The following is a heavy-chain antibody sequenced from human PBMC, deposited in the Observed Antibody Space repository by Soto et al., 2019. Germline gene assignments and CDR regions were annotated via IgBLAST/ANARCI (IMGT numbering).Heavy chain of an antibody. CDR3: ARQAAGTQVGYYYGMDV. Sequence: ASVKVSCKASGYTFTGYYMHWVRQAPGQGFEWMGWINPNSGGTNYAQKFQGWVTMTRDTSISTAYMELSRLRSDDTAVYYCARQAAGTQVGYYYGMDVWGQGTTVTVSS. V-gene: IGHV1-2*04. CDR1: GYTFTGYY. D-gene: IGHD6-13*01. CDR2: INPNSGGT. J-gene: IGHJ6*02.